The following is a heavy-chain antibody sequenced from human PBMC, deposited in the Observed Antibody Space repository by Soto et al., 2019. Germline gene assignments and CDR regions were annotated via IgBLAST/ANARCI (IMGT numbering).Heavy chain of an antibody. J-gene: IGHJ6*02. CDR2: IIPIFGTA. V-gene: IGHV1-69*13. CDR1: GGTFISYA. Sequence: SVKVSCKASGGTFISYASSWVRQAPGQGLEWMGGIIPIFGTANYAQKFQGRVTITADESTSTAYMELSSLRSEDTAVYYCARGVDTDMGRLGSPPRYYYGMDVWGQGTTVTVSS. D-gene: IGHD5-18*01. CDR3: ARGVDTDMGRLGSPPRYYYGMDV.